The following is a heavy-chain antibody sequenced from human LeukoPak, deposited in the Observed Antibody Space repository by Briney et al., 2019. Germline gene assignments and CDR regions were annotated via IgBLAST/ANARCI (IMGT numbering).Heavy chain of an antibody. CDR3: ARVMLTARIDAFDI. CDR2: IYSGGST. CDR1: GFTFSSNY. D-gene: IGHD3-9*01. V-gene: IGHV3-53*01. J-gene: IGHJ3*02. Sequence: PGGSLRLSCAASGFTFSSNYMSWVRQAPGKGVEWVSVIYSGGSTYYSDSVKGRFTISRDNSKNTLYLQMNSLRAEDTAVYYCARVMLTARIDAFDIWGQGTMVTVSS.